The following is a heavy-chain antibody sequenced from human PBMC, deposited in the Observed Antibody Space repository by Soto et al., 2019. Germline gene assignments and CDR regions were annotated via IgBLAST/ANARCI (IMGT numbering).Heavy chain of an antibody. Sequence: GGSLRLSCAASGFTFSSYSMNWVRQAPGKGLEWVSSISSSSRHIYYADSVKGRFTISRGNAKNSLYLQMNSLRAEDTAMYFCARDPSDLWEPDQYFPHWGQGTLVTVSS. CDR2: ISSSSRHI. J-gene: IGHJ1*01. CDR3: ARDPSDLWEPDQYFPH. D-gene: IGHD1-26*01. V-gene: IGHV3-21*01. CDR1: GFTFSSYS.